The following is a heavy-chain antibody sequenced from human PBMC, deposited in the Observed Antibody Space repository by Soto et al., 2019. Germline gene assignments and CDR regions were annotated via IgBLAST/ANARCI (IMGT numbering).Heavy chain of an antibody. J-gene: IGHJ1*01. CDR1: GFTVSFNY. CDR3: AKDLYSSSWGYFQH. CDR2: IDTGGSA. D-gene: IGHD6-13*01. Sequence: EVLLVESGGGLIQPGGSLRLSCAASGFTVSFNYMSWVRQAPGKGLEWVSVIDTGGSAYYADSVKGRFTISRDSSKNTLYLQMNSLRAEDTAVYYCAKDLYSSSWGYFQHWGQGTLVTVSS. V-gene: IGHV3-53*01.